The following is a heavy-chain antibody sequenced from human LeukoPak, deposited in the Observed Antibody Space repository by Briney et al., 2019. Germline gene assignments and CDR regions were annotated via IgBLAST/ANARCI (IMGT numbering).Heavy chain of an antibody. CDR1: GGTFSSYA. Sequence: SVKVSCKASGGTFSSYAISWVRQAPGQGLEWMGRIIPILGIANYAQKFQGRVTITADKSTSTAYMELSSLRSEDTAVYYCARDVNDILTGYSLNWFDPWDQGTLVTVSS. CDR2: IIPILGIA. V-gene: IGHV1-69*04. J-gene: IGHJ5*02. D-gene: IGHD3-9*01. CDR3: ARDVNDILTGYSLNWFDP.